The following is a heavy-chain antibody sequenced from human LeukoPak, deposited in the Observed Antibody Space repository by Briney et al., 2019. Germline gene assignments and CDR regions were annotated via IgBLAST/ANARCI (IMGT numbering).Heavy chain of an antibody. D-gene: IGHD2-2*01. CDR1: GGSFSGYY. V-gene: IGHV4-34*01. CDR3: ARGVVVVPAASNLDY. CDR2: INHSGST. Sequence: SETLSLTCAVYGGSFSGYYWSWIRQPPGKGLEWIGEINHSGSTNYNPSLKSRVTISVDTSKNQFSLKLSSVTAADTAVYYCARGVVVVPAASNLDYWGQGTLVTVSS. J-gene: IGHJ4*02.